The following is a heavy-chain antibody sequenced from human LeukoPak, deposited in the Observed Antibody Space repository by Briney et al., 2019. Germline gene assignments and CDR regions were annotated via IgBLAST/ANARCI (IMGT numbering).Heavy chain of an antibody. CDR3: ARRIQGMAPYYFDY. CDR1: GFTFSSYW. CDR2: INSDGGST. J-gene: IGHJ4*02. D-gene: IGHD5-24*01. V-gene: IGHV3-74*01. Sequence: GGSLRLSCTASGFTFSSYWMHWARQAPGKGLVWLSRINSDGGSTSYADSVKGRFTISRDNAKNTLYLQMNSLRAEDTAVYYCARRIQGMAPYYFDYWGQGTLVTVSS.